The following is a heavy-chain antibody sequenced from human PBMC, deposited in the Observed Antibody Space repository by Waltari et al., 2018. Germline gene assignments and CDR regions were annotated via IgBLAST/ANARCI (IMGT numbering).Heavy chain of an antibody. Sequence: QVQLVESGGGVVQPGRSLRLSCAASGFTFRSYAMHWVRQAPARGLEWVAVISYDGSNKYYADSVKGRFTISRDNSKNTLYLQMNSLRAEDTAVYYCARDSIAEYYYYYYGMDVWGQGTTVTVSS. V-gene: IGHV3-30-3*01. CDR2: ISYDGSNK. D-gene: IGHD6-6*01. CDR1: GFTFRSYA. J-gene: IGHJ6*02. CDR3: ARDSIAEYYYYYYGMDV.